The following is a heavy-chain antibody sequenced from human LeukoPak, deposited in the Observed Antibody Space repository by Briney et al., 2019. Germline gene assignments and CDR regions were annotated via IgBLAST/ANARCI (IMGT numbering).Heavy chain of an antibody. V-gene: IGHV1-8*01. D-gene: IGHD6-13*01. J-gene: IGHJ4*02. CDR1: GCTFTSYD. Sequence: ASVKVSCKASGCTFTSYDINWVRQATGQGLEWMGWMNPNSGNTGYAQKFQGRVTMTRNTSISTAYMELSSLRSEDTAVYYCATAAAAGGYYFDYWGQGTLVTASS. CDR3: ATAAAAGGYYFDY. CDR2: MNPNSGNT.